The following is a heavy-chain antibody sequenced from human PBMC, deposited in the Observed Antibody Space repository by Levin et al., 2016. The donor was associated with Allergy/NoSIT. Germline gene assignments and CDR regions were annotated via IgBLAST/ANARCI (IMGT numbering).Heavy chain of an antibody. CDR3: ARLRGRVGAVVDN. CDR2: VSHTGIT. Sequence: SETLSLTCIVSGGSISSGGYFWTWIRQSPGKGLEWIGFVSHTGITNHAPSLKSRVAISLDTSKGQLSLNLSSVTAADTAVYYCARLRGRVGAVVDNWGQGTLVTVSS. V-gene: IGHV4-61*08. J-gene: IGHJ4*02. D-gene: IGHD1-26*01. CDR1: GGSISSGGYF.